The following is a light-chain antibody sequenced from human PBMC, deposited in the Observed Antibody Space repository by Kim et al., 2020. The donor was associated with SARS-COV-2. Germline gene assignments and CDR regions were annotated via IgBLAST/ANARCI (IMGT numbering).Light chain of an antibody. V-gene: IGLV2-14*03. CDR3: SSYTSSSTNYV. CDR2: DVS. CDR1: SSDVGGYNY. Sequence: QSITFSCTGTSSDVGGYNYVSWYQQHPGKAPKLMIYDVSNRPSGVSNRFSGSKSGNTASLTISGLQAEDEADYYCSSYTSSSTNYVFGTGTKVTVL. J-gene: IGLJ1*01.